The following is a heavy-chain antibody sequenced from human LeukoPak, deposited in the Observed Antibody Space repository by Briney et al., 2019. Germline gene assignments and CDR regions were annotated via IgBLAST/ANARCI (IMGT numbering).Heavy chain of an antibody. CDR2: IYSDGGI. CDR1: GFTVNGNY. D-gene: IGHD2-15*01. J-gene: IGHJ4*02. Sequence: PGGSLRLSCAASGFTVNGNYMSWVRQAPGKGLEWVSVIYSDGGIYYSDYVKGRFTISRDYSKSTLYLQMSSLRVEDTAVYYCARDSKGPAFWGQGTLVTVSS. V-gene: IGHV3-53*01. CDR3: ARDSKGPAF.